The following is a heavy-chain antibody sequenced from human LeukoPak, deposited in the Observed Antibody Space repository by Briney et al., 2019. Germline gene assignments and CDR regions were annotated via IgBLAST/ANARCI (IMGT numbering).Heavy chain of an antibody. CDR3: AREARYSGYDYGMDV. J-gene: IGHJ6*02. V-gene: IGHV1-69*04. CDR1: GGTFSSYA. D-gene: IGHD5-12*01. CDR2: IIPILGIA. Sequence: SVKVSCKASGGTFSSYAISWVRQAPGQGLEWMGRIIPILGIANYAQKLQGRVTITADKSTSTAYMELSSLRSEDTAVYYCAREARYSGYDYGMDVWGQGTTVTVSS.